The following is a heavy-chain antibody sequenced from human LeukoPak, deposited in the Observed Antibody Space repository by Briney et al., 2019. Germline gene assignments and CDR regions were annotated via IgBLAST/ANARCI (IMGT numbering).Heavy chain of an antibody. D-gene: IGHD3-10*01. Sequence: ASVKVSCKASGYTFTGYYMHWVRQAPGQGLEWMGRINPNSGGTNYAQKFQGRVTMTRDTSISTAYMELSRLRSDDTAVYYCARNNYYGSGSYYTAIDYWGQGTLVTVSS. V-gene: IGHV1-2*06. J-gene: IGHJ4*02. CDR2: INPNSGGT. CDR1: GYTFTGYY. CDR3: ARNNYYGSGSYYTAIDY.